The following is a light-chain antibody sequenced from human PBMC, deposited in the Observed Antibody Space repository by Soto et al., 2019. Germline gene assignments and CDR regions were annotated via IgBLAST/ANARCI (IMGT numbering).Light chain of an antibody. V-gene: IGLV4-69*01. J-gene: IGLJ3*02. CDR3: QTWGTGPWV. Sequence: QPVLTQSPSASASLGASVKLTCTLSSGHSSYAIAWHQQQTEKGPRYLMKLKSDGSHSKGDGIPDRFSGSSSGAERYLTISSLQSEDEADYYCQTWGTGPWVFGGGTKLTVL. CDR1: SGHSSYA. CDR2: LKSDGSH.